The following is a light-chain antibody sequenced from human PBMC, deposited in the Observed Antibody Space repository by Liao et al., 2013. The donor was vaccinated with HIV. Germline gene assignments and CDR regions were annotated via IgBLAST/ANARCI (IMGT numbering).Light chain of an antibody. CDR2: HDS. J-gene: IGLJ1*01. CDR3: QVWDSSSDQYV. CDR1: SIGSKS. Sequence: SYELTQPPSVSVAPGMTARITCGGNSIGSKSVHWYQQKPGLAPVVVIYHDSDRPSGIPERFSGSNSGNTATLTISRVEAGDEADYYCQVWDSSSDQYVFGIGTKVTVL. V-gene: IGLV3-21*04.